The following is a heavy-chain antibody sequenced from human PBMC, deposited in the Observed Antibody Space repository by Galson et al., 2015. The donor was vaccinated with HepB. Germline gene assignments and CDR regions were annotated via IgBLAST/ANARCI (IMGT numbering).Heavy chain of an antibody. CDR3: ARDISIFSGSGNVWYFDL. V-gene: IGHV4-39*07. Sequence: ETLSLTCTVSGGSISSSSYYWGWIRQPPGKGLEWIGSIYYSGSTYYNPSLKSRVTISVDTSKNQFSLKLSSVTAADTAVYYCARDISIFSGSGNVWYFDLWGRGTLVTVSS. D-gene: IGHD3-10*01. J-gene: IGHJ2*01. CDR2: IYYSGST. CDR1: GGSISSSSYY.